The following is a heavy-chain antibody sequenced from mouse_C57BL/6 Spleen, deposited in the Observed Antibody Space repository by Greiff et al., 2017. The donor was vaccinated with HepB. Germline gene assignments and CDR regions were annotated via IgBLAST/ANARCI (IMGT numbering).Heavy chain of an antibody. CDR2: IDPENGDT. CDR1: GFNIKDDY. Sequence: VQLQQSGAELVRPGASVKLSCTASGFNIKDDYMHWVKQRPEQGLEWIGWIDPENGDTEDASKFQGKATITADTSSNTAYLQLSRLTSEDTAVYYCTTDYYGSSSLDYWGQGTTLTVSS. CDR3: TTDYYGSSSLDY. J-gene: IGHJ2*01. D-gene: IGHD1-1*01. V-gene: IGHV14-4*01.